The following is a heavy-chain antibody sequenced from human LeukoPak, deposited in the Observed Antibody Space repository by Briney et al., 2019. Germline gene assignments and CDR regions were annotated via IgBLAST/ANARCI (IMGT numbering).Heavy chain of an antibody. CDR3: ARGIVGGNHYYYGMDV. CDR2: IYYSGST. Sequence: SETLSLTCTVSGGSISSYYWSWIRQPPGKGLEWIGYIYYSGSTNYNPSLKSRVTISVDTSKNQFSLKLSSVTAADTAVYYCARGIVGGNHYYYGMDVWGQGTTVTVSS. V-gene: IGHV4-59*01. D-gene: IGHD1-26*01. J-gene: IGHJ6*02. CDR1: GGSISSYY.